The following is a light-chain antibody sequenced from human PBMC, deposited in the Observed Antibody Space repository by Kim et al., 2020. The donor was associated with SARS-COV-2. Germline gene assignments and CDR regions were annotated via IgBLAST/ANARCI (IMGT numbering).Light chain of an antibody. V-gene: IGKV3-20*01. CDR1: QSVSSSY. Sequence: PGESATLACRASQSVSSSYLAWYQQKPGQAPRLLIYGASGRATGIPDRFGGSGSGTDFTLTISRLEPEDFALYYCQQYGSSPRLTFGGGTKVDIK. CDR3: QQYGSSPRLT. CDR2: GAS. J-gene: IGKJ4*01.